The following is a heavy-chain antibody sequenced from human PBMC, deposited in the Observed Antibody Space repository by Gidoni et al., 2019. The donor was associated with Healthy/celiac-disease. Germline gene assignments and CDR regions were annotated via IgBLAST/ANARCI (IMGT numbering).Heavy chain of an antibody. CDR3: AKSLIAVAGTANTKNDY. J-gene: IGHJ4*02. CDR2: INHSGST. Sequence: QVQLQQWGAGLLKPSEILSLTCAVYGGSFSGYYWSWIRQPPGKGLEWIGEINHSGSTNYNPSLKSRVTISVDTSKNQFSLKLSSVTAADTAVYYCAKSLIAVAGTANTKNDYWGQGTLVTVSS. V-gene: IGHV4-34*01. CDR1: GGSFSGYY. D-gene: IGHD6-19*01.